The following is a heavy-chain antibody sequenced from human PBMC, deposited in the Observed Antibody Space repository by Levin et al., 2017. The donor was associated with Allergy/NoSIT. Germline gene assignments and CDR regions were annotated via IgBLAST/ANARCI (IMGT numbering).Heavy chain of an antibody. CDR1: GGTFSSYA. CDR2: IIPIFGTA. Sequence: ASVKVSCKASGGTFSSYAISWVRQAPGQGLEWMGGIIPIFGTANYAQKFQGRVTITADKSTSTAYMELSSLRSEDTAVYYCASPRYCSGGSCQDLPFGYWGQGTLVTVSS. V-gene: IGHV1-69*06. J-gene: IGHJ4*02. D-gene: IGHD2-15*01. CDR3: ASPRYCSGGSCQDLPFGY.